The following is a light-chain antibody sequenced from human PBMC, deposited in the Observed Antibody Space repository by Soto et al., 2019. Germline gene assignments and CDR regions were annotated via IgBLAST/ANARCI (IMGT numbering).Light chain of an antibody. CDR3: VPWDDSLNAPV. V-gene: IGLV1-44*01. J-gene: IGLJ2*01. CDR1: RSNIGSNT. CDR2: SNV. Sequence: QSVLTQPPSASGTPGQRVIISCSGSRSNIGSNTVNWYQQLPGRAPRLLMFSNVQRPSGVPDRFSGSKSGTSASLAISGLQSEDEADYYCVPWDDSLNAPVFGGGTKLTVL.